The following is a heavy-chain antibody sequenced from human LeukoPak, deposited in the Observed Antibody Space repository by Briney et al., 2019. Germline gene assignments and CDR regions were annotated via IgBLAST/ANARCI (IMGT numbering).Heavy chain of an antibody. Sequence: ASVKVSCKASGYTFTGYYMHWVRQAPGQRLEWMGWINPNSGGTNYAQKFQGRVTMTRDTSISTAYMELSRLRSVDTAVYYCARVLAAARIASIDPWGQGTLVSVSS. D-gene: IGHD6-13*01. J-gene: IGHJ5*02. CDR1: GYTFTGYY. CDR3: ARVLAAARIASIDP. CDR2: INPNSGGT. V-gene: IGHV1-2*02.